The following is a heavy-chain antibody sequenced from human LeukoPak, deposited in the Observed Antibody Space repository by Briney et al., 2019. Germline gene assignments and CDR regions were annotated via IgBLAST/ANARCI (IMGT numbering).Heavy chain of an antibody. V-gene: IGHV3-33*01. CDR1: GFAFNTYA. Sequence: GGSLRLSCAASGFAFNTYAMHWVRQAPGQGLEWVALIWHDGSHKFYSNSVRGQFTISRDNSKNTVSLQMNNLRPEDTAVYYCAREIFASGSYPDFWGQGTLVTVSS. CDR3: AREIFASGSYPDF. J-gene: IGHJ4*02. CDR2: IWHDGSHK. D-gene: IGHD3-10*01.